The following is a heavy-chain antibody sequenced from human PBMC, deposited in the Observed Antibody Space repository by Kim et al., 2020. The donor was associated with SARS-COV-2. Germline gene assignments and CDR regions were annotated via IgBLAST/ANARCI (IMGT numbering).Heavy chain of an antibody. D-gene: IGHD3-22*01. J-gene: IGHJ5*02. CDR1: GGTFSSYA. CDR2: IIPIFGTA. V-gene: IGHV1-69*13. CDR3: ARGSGSDYYDRSGYYLNWFDP. Sequence: SVKVSCKASGGTFSSYAISWVRQAPGQGLEWMGGIIPIFGTANYAQKFQGRVTITADESTSTAYMELSSLRSEDTAVYYCARGSGSDYYDRSGYYLNWFDPWGQGTLVTVSS.